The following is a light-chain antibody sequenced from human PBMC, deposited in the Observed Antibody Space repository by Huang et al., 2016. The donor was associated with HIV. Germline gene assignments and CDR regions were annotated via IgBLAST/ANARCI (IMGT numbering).Light chain of an antibody. V-gene: IGKV1-27*01. J-gene: IGKJ1*01. Sequence: DIQMTQSPSSLAASVGDRVTLTRGSRQGVSNYLAWDQQKPGKVPKLLIYAASTLQSGFPARFSGSGSGTDFTLTISSLQPEDVATYYCQKYNSAPWTFGQGTKVEIK. CDR2: AAS. CDR3: QKYNSAPWT. CDR1: QGVSNY.